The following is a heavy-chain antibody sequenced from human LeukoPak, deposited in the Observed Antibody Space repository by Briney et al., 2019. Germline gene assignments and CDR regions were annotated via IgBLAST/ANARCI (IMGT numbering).Heavy chain of an antibody. V-gene: IGHV3-7*01. CDR2: MNPDGSHR. D-gene: IGHD5-12*01. CDR1: GFRFGGFW. Sequence: GGSLRLSCEASGFRFGGFWMNWVRQAPGKGPERVANMNPDGSHRLYVASVRGRFTISRDNAKNLLYLQMNSLRVEDTAVYYCAKADDIVATIGPFDYWGQGTLVTVSS. CDR3: AKADDIVATIGPFDY. J-gene: IGHJ4*02.